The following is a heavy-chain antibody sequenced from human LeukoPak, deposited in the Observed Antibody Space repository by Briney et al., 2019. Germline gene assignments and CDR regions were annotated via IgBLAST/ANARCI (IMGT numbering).Heavy chain of an antibody. CDR2: ISAYNGNT. J-gene: IGHJ4*02. CDR1: GYTFTSYG. Sequence: GASVKVSCKASGYTFTSYGISWVRQAPGQGLEWMGWISAYNGNTNHAQKLQGRVTMTTDTSTSTAYMELRSLRSDDTAVYYCAYDSSGYYYGTFDYWGQGTLVTVSS. CDR3: AYDSSGYYYGTFDY. D-gene: IGHD3-22*01. V-gene: IGHV1-18*01.